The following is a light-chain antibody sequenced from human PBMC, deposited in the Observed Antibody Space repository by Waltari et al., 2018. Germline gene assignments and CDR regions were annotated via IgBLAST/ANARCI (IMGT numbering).Light chain of an antibody. Sequence: EIVLTQSPATLSLSPGEIATLSCRASQSVSTFLAWYQQKPGQSPRPLIYAVSFMAPGIPIRFSGSGSETDFTLTISSLEPEDFAVYYCQQRRNWPTFGGGTKVEVK. CDR1: QSVSTF. CDR3: QQRRNWPT. J-gene: IGKJ4*01. V-gene: IGKV3-11*01. CDR2: AVS.